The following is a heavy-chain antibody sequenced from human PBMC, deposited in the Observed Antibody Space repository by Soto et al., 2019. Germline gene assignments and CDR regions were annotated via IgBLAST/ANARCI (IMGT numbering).Heavy chain of an antibody. CDR2: TYYRSKWYN. Sequence: LSQTLSLTCALSGDSVSSNSAAWNWIRQSPSRGLEWLGRTYYRSKWYNDYAVSVKSRITINPDTSKNQFSLQLNSVTPEDTAVYYCASQFYGVAVAGPVDYWGQGTLVTVSS. CDR1: GDSVSSNSAA. CDR3: ASQFYGVAVAGPVDY. V-gene: IGHV6-1*01. J-gene: IGHJ4*02. D-gene: IGHD6-19*01.